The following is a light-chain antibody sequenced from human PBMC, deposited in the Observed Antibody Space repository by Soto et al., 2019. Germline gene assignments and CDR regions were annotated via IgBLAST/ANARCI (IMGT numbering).Light chain of an antibody. CDR1: SSDVGGYNY. V-gene: IGLV2-8*01. Sequence: QSALTQPPSASGSPGQSVTISCTGTSSDVGGYNYVSWYQQHPGKAPKLMMFEVSKRPSGVPDRFSASKFGNTASLTVSGLQAEDEADYYCASYGGNNNLVFGGGTKVTVL. CDR3: ASYGGNNNLV. CDR2: EVS. J-gene: IGLJ2*01.